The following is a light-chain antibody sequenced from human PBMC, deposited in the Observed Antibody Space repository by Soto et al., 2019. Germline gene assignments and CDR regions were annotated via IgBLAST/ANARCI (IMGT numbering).Light chain of an antibody. CDR2: EGS. Sequence: QSVLTEPASVSVSPGQLITISCTGTSSDVGSYNLVSWYQQHPGKAPKLMIYEGSKRPSGVSNRFSGSKSGNTASLTISGLQAEDEADYYCCSYAGSSTFFYVFGTGTKVTVL. CDR1: SSDVGSYNL. CDR3: CSYAGSSTFFYV. V-gene: IGLV2-23*03. J-gene: IGLJ1*01.